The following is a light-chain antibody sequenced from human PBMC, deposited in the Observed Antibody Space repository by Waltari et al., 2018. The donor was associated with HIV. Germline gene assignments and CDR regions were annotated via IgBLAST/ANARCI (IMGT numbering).Light chain of an antibody. V-gene: IGKV2-28*01. J-gene: IGKJ1*01. Sequence: DFVMTKSQLSLPVTPGEPASIPSGPSQSLYHSNGYNYLDWYVQRPGQSPQLLIYLGSVRASGVPDRFSGSGSGTDFTLEISRLEAEDVGVYYCMQALQTPRTFAQGTNVEIK. CDR1: QSLYHSNGYNY. CDR2: LGS. CDR3: MQALQTPRT.